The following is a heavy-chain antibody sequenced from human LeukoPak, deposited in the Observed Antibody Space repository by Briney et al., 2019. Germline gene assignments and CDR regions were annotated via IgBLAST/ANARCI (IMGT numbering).Heavy chain of an antibody. Sequence: ASVKVSCKVSGNTLTELSMHWVRQAPGKGLEWMGGFDPEDGETIYAQKFQGRVTMTEDTSTDTAYMELSSLRSEDTAVYYCATVSGSYWGTNWFDPWGQGTLVTVSS. CDR1: GNTLTELS. CDR2: FDPEDGET. J-gene: IGHJ5*02. CDR3: ATVSGSYWGTNWFDP. V-gene: IGHV1-24*01. D-gene: IGHD1-26*01.